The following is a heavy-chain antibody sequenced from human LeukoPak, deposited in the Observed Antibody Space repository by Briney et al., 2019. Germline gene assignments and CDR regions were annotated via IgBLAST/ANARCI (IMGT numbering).Heavy chain of an antibody. CDR3: ARGSPIFSSSWYGGWFDP. D-gene: IGHD6-13*01. CDR1: GYTVTELF. J-gene: IGHJ5*02. Sequence: ASVKVSCKVSGYTVTELFMHWVRQAPGKGLEWMGGFDPEDGETIYAQKFQGRVTMTEDTSTDTAYMELSSLRSEDTAVYYCARGSPIFSSSWYGGWFDPWGQGTLVTVSS. V-gene: IGHV1-24*01. CDR2: FDPEDGET.